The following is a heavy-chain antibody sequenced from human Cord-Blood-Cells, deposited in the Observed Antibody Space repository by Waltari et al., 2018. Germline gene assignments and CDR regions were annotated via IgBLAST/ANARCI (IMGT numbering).Heavy chain of an antibody. CDR2: INPSGST. J-gene: IGHJ6*02. D-gene: IGHD2-2*01. V-gene: IGHV4-34*01. CDR1: GGSFRGYS. CDR3: ARGPYCSSTSCYHYGMDV. Sequence: QVQLQQWGAGLLKPSATLSPTCAVSGGSFRGYSWSRTRQPPGKGLEWIGEINPSGSTNYNPSLKSRVTISVDTSKNQFSLKLSSVTAADTAVYYCARGPYCSSTSCYHYGMDVWGQGTTVTVSS.